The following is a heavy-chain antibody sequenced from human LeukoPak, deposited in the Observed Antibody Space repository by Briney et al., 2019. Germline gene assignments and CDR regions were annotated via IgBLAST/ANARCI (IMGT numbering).Heavy chain of an antibody. CDR2: IFYTGSN. CDR1: GGSISSSY. D-gene: IGHD6-19*01. V-gene: IGHV4-59*01. J-gene: IGHJ3*02. CDR3: ARAIYSRAWYASDI. Sequence: SETLSLTCSVSGGSISSSYWSWIRQAPGKKPEWIGYIFYTGSNDYSPSLKSRVTISVDTSKNQFSLRVNSVTAADTAVYYCARAIYSRAWYASDIWGQGTVVTVSA.